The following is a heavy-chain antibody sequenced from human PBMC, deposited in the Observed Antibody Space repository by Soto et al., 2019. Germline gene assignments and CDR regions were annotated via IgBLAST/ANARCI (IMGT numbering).Heavy chain of an antibody. CDR1: GGTFSSYA. D-gene: IGHD3-9*01. CDR2: IIPIFSTA. V-gene: IGHV1-69*13. Sequence: SVKVSCKASGGTFSSYAISWVRQAPGQGLEWMGGIIPIFSTANYAQKFQGRVTITADESTSTAYMELSSLRSEDTAVYYCARETGYYSLDFDYWGQGTLVTVSS. CDR3: ARETGYYSLDFDY. J-gene: IGHJ4*02.